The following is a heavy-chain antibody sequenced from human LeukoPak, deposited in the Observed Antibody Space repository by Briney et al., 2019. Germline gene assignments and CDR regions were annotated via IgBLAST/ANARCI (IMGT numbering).Heavy chain of an antibody. Sequence: SGPTLVNPTQTLTLTCTFSGFSLSTSGVGVGWIRQPPGKALEWLALIYWNDDKRYSPSLKSRLTITKDTSKNQVVLTMTNMDPVDTATYYCACELLWFGKVPEPYMDVWGKGTTVTVSS. D-gene: IGHD3-10*01. J-gene: IGHJ6*03. CDR2: IYWNDDK. CDR3: ACELLWFGKVPEPYMDV. V-gene: IGHV2-5*01. CDR1: GFSLSTSGVG.